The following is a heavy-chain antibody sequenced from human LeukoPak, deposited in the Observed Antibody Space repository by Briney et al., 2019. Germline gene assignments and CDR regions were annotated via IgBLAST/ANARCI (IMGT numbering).Heavy chain of an antibody. CDR2: IYSGGST. CDR1: GFTVSSNY. Sequence: GGSLRLSCAASGFTVSSNYMSWARQAPGKGLEWVSVIYSGGSTYYADSVKDRFTISRDNSKNTLYLQMNSLRAEDTTVYYCARDGGEKVPAALFDYWGQGTLVTVSS. J-gene: IGHJ4*02. V-gene: IGHV3-66*01. CDR3: ARDGGEKVPAALFDY. D-gene: IGHD2-2*01.